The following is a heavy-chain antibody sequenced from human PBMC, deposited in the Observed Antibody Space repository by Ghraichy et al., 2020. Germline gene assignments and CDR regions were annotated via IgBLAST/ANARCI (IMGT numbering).Heavy chain of an antibody. J-gene: IGHJ3*02. CDR1: GYSFTSYW. CDR3: ARTYYYDSSGSFDAFDI. V-gene: IGHV5-10-1*01. Sequence: GESLNISCKGSGYSFTSYWISWVRQMPGKGLEWMGRIDPSDSYTNYSPSFQGHVTISADKSISTAYLQWSSLKASDTAMYYCARTYYYDSSGSFDAFDIWGQGTMVTVSS. D-gene: IGHD3-22*01. CDR2: IDPSDSYT.